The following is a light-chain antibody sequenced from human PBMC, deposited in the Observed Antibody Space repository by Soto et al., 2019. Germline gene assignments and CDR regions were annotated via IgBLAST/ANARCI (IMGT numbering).Light chain of an antibody. V-gene: IGKV1-39*01. CDR1: QTISNY. J-gene: IGKJ3*01. CDR2: GAS. CDR3: QQSYNVPFT. Sequence: DIQMTQSPASLAASLGDRITISSRASQTISNYLNWYHQKPGEAPKLLIYGASTLQSGVPSSVSGSGSGTEFTLSISSLQPEDFGTYYCQQSYNVPFTFGPGTKVDVK.